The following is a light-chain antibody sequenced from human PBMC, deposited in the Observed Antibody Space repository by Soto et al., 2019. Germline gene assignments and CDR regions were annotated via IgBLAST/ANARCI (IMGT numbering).Light chain of an antibody. J-gene: IGLJ3*02. Sequence: QSVLTQPPSASGTPGQRVTISCSGSSSNIGSNTVNWYQQLPGTAPKLLMYSNDQRPSGVPDRFSGSKSGTSASLAISGLQPEDEADYYCAAWDDSLNAVVFGGGTKLTVL. V-gene: IGLV1-44*01. CDR1: SSNIGSNT. CDR2: SND. CDR3: AAWDDSLNAVV.